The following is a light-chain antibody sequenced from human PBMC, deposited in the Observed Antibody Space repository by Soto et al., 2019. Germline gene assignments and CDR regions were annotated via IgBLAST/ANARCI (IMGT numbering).Light chain of an antibody. Sequence: VMTQSPATLSVSAGDRATLSCGASQSVRSYLAWYQQKPGQAPRLLIYGASTRAPGIPARFSGSGSGTGFSLTISSLQPEDFATYYCQQYNYFPATFGRGTKVDIK. CDR2: GAS. CDR3: QQYNYFPAT. CDR1: QSVRSY. V-gene: IGKV3-15*01. J-gene: IGKJ1*01.